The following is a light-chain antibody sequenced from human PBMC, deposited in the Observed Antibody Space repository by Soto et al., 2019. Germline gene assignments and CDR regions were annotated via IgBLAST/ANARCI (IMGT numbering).Light chain of an antibody. CDR3: QPYGSSFPVT. CDR2: GAS. V-gene: IGKV3-20*01. J-gene: IGKJ5*01. CDR1: HSVSSSY. Sequence: EIGFTQSPCTLSLSPGERATLSCRASHSVSSSYLAWYQQKPGQAPRLLIYGASSRATGIPDRFSGSGSGTDFPLPISRLEPEDFAVYYCQPYGSSFPVTFGQGTRLEIK.